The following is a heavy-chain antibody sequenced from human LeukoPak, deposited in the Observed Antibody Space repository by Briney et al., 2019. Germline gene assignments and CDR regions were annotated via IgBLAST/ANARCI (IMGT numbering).Heavy chain of an antibody. V-gene: IGHV4-59*01. J-gene: IGHJ6*02. Sequence: SETLSLTCTVSGGSISSYYWSWIRQPPGKGLEWIGYIYYSGSTNYNPSLKSRVTISVDTSKNQFSLKLSSVTAADTAVHYCARGPQLRYFDGGDVWGQGTTVTVSS. CDR2: IYYSGST. CDR3: ARGPQLRYFDGGDV. D-gene: IGHD3-9*01. CDR1: GGSISSYY.